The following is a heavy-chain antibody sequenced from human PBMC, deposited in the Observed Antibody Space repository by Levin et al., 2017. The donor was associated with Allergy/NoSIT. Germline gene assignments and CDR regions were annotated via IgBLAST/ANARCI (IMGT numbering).Heavy chain of an antibody. CDR2: IWYDGSNK. V-gene: IGHV3-33*01. CDR1: GFTFSSYG. J-gene: IGHJ6*02. Sequence: LSLTCAASGFTFSSYGMHWVRQAPGKGLEWVAVIWYDGSNKYYADSVKGRFTISRDNSKNTLYLQMNSLRAEDTAVYYCARRGGYACMDVWGQGTTVTVSS. D-gene: IGHD5-12*01. CDR3: ARRGGYACMDV.